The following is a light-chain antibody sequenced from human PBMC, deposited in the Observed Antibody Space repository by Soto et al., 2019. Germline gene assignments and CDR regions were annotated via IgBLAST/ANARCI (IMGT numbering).Light chain of an antibody. V-gene: IGLV1-47*01. Sequence: QSVLTQPPSMSATPGQTVTISCSGSSSNIGRNYVYWYHQLPGTAPKLVIYRNKQRPSGVPGRFSGSRSGTSASLAISDLRSEDEAEYYFAAWDDNLSGLVFGGGTKLTVL. CDR2: RNK. CDR1: SSNIGRNY. J-gene: IGLJ2*01. CDR3: AAWDDNLSGLV.